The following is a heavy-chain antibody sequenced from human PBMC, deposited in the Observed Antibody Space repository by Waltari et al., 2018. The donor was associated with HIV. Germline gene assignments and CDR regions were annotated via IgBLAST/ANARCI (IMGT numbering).Heavy chain of an antibody. CDR3: ASSLPLGAARRRGLDY. CDR2: INQDGST. CDR1: GGSFSGYY. V-gene: IGHV4-34*01. D-gene: IGHD6-6*01. Sequence: QVQLQQRGGGRLKPSETLSLTFAVNGGSFSGYYWSWTRQPPGKGLEWIGEINQDGSTNYNPSLKSRVTISVDTSKNQFSLKLTSVTAADTAVYYCASSLPLGAARRRGLDYWGQGTQVTVSS. J-gene: IGHJ4*02.